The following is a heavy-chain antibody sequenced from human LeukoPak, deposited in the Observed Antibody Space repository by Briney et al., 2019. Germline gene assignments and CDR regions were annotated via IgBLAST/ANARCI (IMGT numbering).Heavy chain of an antibody. D-gene: IGHD2-2*03. CDR1: GGSISSSTYY. V-gene: IGHV4-39*07. CDR2: IYYSGST. CDR3: ARDGYLAVDY. J-gene: IGHJ4*02. Sequence: SETLSLTCTVSGGSISSSTYYWGWIRQPPGKGLEWIGNIYYSGSTYYNPSLTSRVTISVDTSKNQFSLKLSSVTAADTAVYYCARDGYLAVDYWGQGTLVTVSS.